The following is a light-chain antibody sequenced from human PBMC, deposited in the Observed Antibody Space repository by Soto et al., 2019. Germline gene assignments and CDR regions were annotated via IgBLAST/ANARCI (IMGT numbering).Light chain of an antibody. V-gene: IGLV2-8*01. CDR3: TSHAGCNAWYV. CDR1: TSDVGAYNY. J-gene: IGLJ1*01. Sequence: QSALTQPPSASGSPGQSVTISCTGTTSDVGAYNYVSWYQQHPGKAPKLIIYEVTKRPPGVPARFSGYKSGNTASLTVSGLQDEDEADYYCTSHAGCNAWYVFGTGTKLTVL. CDR2: EVT.